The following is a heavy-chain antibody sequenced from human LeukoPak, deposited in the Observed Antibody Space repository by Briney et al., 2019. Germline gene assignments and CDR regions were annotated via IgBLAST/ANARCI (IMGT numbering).Heavy chain of an antibody. CDR3: AREIVSAVAGNFDY. D-gene: IGHD6-19*01. V-gene: IGHV3-48*03. CDR2: ISSSGSTR. CDR1: GFTFSNYE. J-gene: IGHJ4*02. Sequence: GGSLRLSCAASGFTFSNYEMNWVRQAPGKGLEWVSYISSSGSTRTYADSVKGRFTISRDNAKNSLSPEMNSLRAEDTAVYYCAREIVSAVAGNFDYWGQGTLVTVSS.